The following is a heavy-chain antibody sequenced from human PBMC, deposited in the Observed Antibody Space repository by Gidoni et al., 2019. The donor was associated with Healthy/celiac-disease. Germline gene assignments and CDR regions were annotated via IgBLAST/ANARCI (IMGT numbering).Heavy chain of an antibody. CDR2: IITIFGTA. CDR3: ARDPYNWNDEGWFDP. D-gene: IGHD1-20*01. J-gene: IGHJ5*02. V-gene: IGHV1-69*01. CDR1: GGTFSSYA. Sequence: QVQLVQSGAEVKKPGSSVKVSCKASGGTFSSYAISWVRQAPGQGLEWMGGIITIFGTANYAQKFQGRVTITADESTSTAYMERSSLRAEDTAVYYCARDPYNWNDEGWFDPWGQGTLVTVSS.